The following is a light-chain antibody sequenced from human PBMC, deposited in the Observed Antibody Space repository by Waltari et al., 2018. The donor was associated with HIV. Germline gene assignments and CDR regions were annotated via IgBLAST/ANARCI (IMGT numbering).Light chain of an antibody. Sequence: SYELTQPPSVSVSPGQTARITCSGDALPNKYTYWYQQKPGQALVLVIYRDSERPSGIPERFSGSSSGTTVTLTISGVQAEDEADYYCQSADSSGSYVFATGTRVTVL. J-gene: IGLJ1*01. CDR3: QSADSSGSYV. CDR1: ALPNKY. CDR2: RDS. V-gene: IGLV3-25*03.